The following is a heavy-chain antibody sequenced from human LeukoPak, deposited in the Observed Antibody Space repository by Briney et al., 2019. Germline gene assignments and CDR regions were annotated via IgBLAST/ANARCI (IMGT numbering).Heavy chain of an antibody. J-gene: IGHJ4*02. Sequence: GSLRLSCGASGFTLIDYNMHWVRQAPGKGLEWVAFIRYDGSNKYYADSVKGRFTISRDNSKNTLYLQMNSLRAEDTAVYYCAKDRRGYFDYWGQGTLVTVSS. CDR1: GFTLIDYN. CDR3: AKDRRGYFDY. CDR2: IRYDGSNK. V-gene: IGHV3-30*02. D-gene: IGHD3-10*01.